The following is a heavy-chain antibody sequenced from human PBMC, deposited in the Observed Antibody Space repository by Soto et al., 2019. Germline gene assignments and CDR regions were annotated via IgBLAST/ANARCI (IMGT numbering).Heavy chain of an antibody. D-gene: IGHD5-18*01. J-gene: IGHJ4*02. CDR2: IYSGGST. CDR1: GFTVNSNY. V-gene: IGHV3-66*01. Sequence: EVPLVESGGGLVQPGGSLRLSCAASGFTVNSNYMSWVRQAPGKGLEWVSVIYSGGSTYYADSVKGRFSITRDISKNPLYLQMNSLRAEDTAVYYCEICRDSYGYVSDWGQGTLVTVSS. CDR3: EICRDSYGYVSD.